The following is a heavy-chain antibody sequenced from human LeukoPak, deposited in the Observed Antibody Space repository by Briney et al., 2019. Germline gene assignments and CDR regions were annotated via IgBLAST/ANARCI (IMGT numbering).Heavy chain of an antibody. Sequence: GGSLRLSWAASGFTFSSYGMHWVRQAPGKGLEWEAFIRYDGSNKYYADSVKGRFTISRDNSKNTLYLQMNSLRAEDTAVYYCAKASSGSYWAFDIWGQGTMVTVSS. CDR3: AKASSGSYWAFDI. V-gene: IGHV3-30*02. D-gene: IGHD1-26*01. CDR1: GFTFSSYG. J-gene: IGHJ3*02. CDR2: IRYDGSNK.